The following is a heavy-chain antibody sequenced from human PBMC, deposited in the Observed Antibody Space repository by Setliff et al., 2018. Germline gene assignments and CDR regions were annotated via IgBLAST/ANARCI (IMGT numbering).Heavy chain of an antibody. J-gene: IGHJ3*02. V-gene: IGHV3-74*01. Sequence: GEYLRPSCAASGFTFSSYWMHWVRQAPGKGLVWVSRVNSDGSSTTYADSVKGRFTMSRDNANNSLYLQMNSLTAEDTAVYYCAREMEAAGQRAFDIWGQGTMVTVSS. CDR2: VNSDGSST. D-gene: IGHD6-13*01. CDR3: AREMEAAGQRAFDI. CDR1: GFTFSSYW.